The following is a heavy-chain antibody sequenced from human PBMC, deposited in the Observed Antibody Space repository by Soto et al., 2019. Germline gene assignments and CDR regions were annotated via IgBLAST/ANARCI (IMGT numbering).Heavy chain of an antibody. V-gene: IGHV4-59*08. J-gene: IGHJ4*02. CDR1: GGSISSYY. D-gene: IGHD2-15*01. CDR2: IYYSGST. CDR3: ARRNGGTLDY. Sequence: SETLSLTCTVSGGSISSYYWSWIRQPPGKGLKWIGYIYYSGSTNYNPSLKSRVTISVDTSKNQFSLKLSSVTAADTAVYYCARRNGGTLDYWGQGTLVTVSS.